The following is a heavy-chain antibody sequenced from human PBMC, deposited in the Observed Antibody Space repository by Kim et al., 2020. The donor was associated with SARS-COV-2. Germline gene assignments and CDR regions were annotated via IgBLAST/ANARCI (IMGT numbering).Heavy chain of an antibody. CDR1: GFTFSDYY. CDR3: ARDGEDDYPFLFYYYYGMDV. V-gene: IGHV3-11*01. J-gene: IGHJ6*02. CDR2: ISSSGSTI. D-gene: IGHD4-17*01. Sequence: GGSLRLSCAASGFTFSDYYMSWIRQAPGKGLEWVSYISSSGSTIYYADSVKGRFTISRDNAKNSLYLQMNSLRAEDTAVYYCARDGEDDYPFLFYYYYGMDVWGQATTVTVSS.